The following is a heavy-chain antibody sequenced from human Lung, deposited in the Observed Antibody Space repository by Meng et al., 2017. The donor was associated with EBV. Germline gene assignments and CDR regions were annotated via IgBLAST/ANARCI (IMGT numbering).Heavy chain of an antibody. CDR1: GDSISSGGYY. D-gene: IGHD6-6*01. Sequence: QMQLQGSGPGLVKPSGTLSLTCTVSGDSISSGGYYWSWIRQHPGKGLEWIGYIYYSGSTYYNPSLKSLVTISVDTSKNQFSLKLSSVTAADTAVYYCARVVAGRYNWFDPWGQGTLVTVSS. CDR2: IYYSGST. V-gene: IGHV4-31*01. CDR3: ARVVAGRYNWFDP. J-gene: IGHJ5*02.